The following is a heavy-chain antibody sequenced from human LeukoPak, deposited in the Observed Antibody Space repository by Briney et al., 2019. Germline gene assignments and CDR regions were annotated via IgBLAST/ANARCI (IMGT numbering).Heavy chain of an antibody. CDR1: GYTFTRYG. J-gene: IGHJ5*02. D-gene: IGHD1-1*01. Sequence: ASVKVSCKASGYTFTRYGITWVRQAPGQGLEWMGWISTYNGKTNYAQKVQDRVTMTTDTSTSTVYMELRSLRSDDTALYFCARYFSNFSYGTWFDPWGQGTLVTVSS. CDR3: ARYFSNFSYGTWFDP. CDR2: ISTYNGKT. V-gene: IGHV1-18*01.